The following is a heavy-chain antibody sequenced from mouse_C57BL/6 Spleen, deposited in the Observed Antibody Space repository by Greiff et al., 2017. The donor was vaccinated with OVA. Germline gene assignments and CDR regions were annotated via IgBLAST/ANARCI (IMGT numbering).Heavy chain of an antibody. J-gene: IGHJ4*01. D-gene: IGHD2-2*01. CDR3: ARGGLDYAMDY. CDR1: GYSITSGYD. V-gene: IGHV3-1*01. Sequence: EVKLQESGPGMVKPSQSLSLTCTVTGYSITSGYDWHWIRHFPGNKLEWMGYISYSGSTNYNPSLKSRISITHDTSKNHFFLKLNSVTTEDTATYYCARGGLDYAMDYWGQGTSVTVSS. CDR2: ISYSGST.